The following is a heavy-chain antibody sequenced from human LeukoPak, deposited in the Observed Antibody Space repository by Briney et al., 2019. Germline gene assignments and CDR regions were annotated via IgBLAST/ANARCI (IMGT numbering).Heavy chain of an antibody. V-gene: IGHV3-11*04. D-gene: IGHD5-18*01. CDR2: ISSSSSTI. J-gene: IGHJ6*02. CDR3: ARDLDTGMDV. CDR1: RFNFSDYY. Sequence: GGSLRLSCAASRFNFSDYYMSWIRQAPGKSLEWIAYISSSSSTIYYADSVKGRFTISRDNAKNSLYLQMNSLRAEDTAVYYCARDLDTGMDVWGQGTTVTVSS.